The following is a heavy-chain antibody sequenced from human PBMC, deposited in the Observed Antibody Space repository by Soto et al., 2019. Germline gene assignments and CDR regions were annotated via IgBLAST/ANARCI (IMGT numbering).Heavy chain of an antibody. D-gene: IGHD3-3*01. CDR3: AKELFYTILHSGLAMDV. CDR2: VTKSGGGT. J-gene: IGHJ6*02. CDR1: GFTFGSYA. V-gene: IGHV3-23*01. Sequence: EVQLLESGGGLVQPGGSLRLSCAASGFTFGSYAMSWVRQAPGKGLEWVSSVTKSGGGTYYAGSVKGRFTISRDNSKNTLYLQMNSLRAEDTAVYYCAKELFYTILHSGLAMDVWGQGTTVTVSS.